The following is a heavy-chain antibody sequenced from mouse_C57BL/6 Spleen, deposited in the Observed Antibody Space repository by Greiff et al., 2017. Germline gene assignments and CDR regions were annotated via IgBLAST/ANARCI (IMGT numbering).Heavy chain of an antibody. CDR3: ARSDYDYDNFDY. CDR2: IYPGSGNT. V-gene: IGHV1-76*01. Sequence: QVQLQQSGAELVRPGASVKLSCKASGYTFTDYYINWVKQRPGQGLEWIARIYPGSGNTYYNETFKGKATLTAEKSSSTSYMQLSSLTSEDSAVYFCARSDYDYDNFDYWGQGTTLTVSS. J-gene: IGHJ2*01. CDR1: GYTFTDYY. D-gene: IGHD2-4*01.